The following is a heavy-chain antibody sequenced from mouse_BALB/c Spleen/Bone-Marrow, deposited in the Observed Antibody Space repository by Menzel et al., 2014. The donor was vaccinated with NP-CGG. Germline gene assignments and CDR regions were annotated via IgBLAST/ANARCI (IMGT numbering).Heavy chain of an antibody. CDR2: ISCVSSTI. CDR3: ARSTWSYYNGMDY. V-gene: IGHV5-17*02. Sequence: EVQRVESGGGLVQPGGSRKLSCAASGFTFSNFGIHWVRQAPEKGLEWVAYISCVSSTIYYADTVKGRFTISRDNPKNTLFLQMTSLRSEDTAMYYCARSTWSYYNGMDYWGQGTSVTVSS. J-gene: IGHJ4*01. D-gene: IGHD1-1*01. CDR1: GFTFSNFG.